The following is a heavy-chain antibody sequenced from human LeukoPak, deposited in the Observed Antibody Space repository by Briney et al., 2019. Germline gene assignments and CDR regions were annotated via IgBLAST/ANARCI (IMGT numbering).Heavy chain of an antibody. CDR3: ARGHSSGWYGENWFDP. Sequence: ASVKVSCKASGYTFTSYDINWVRQATGQGLEWMGWMNPNSGNTGYARKFQGRVTMTRNTSIITAYMELSSLRSEDTAVYYCARGHSSGWYGENWFDPWGQGTLVTVSS. V-gene: IGHV1-8*01. J-gene: IGHJ5*02. CDR1: GYTFTSYD. D-gene: IGHD6-19*01. CDR2: MNPNSGNT.